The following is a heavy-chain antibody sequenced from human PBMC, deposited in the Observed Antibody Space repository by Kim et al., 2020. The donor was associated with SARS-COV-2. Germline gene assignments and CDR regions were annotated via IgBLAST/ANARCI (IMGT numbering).Heavy chain of an antibody. D-gene: IGHD3-3*01. J-gene: IGHJ5*02. CDR3: TSVASGFDP. CDR2: RT. V-gene: IGHV3-74*01. Sequence: RTYYADSVKGRFTISRDNDKNTMYLRMISLRVEDTAVYYCTSVASGFDPWGQGTLVTVSS.